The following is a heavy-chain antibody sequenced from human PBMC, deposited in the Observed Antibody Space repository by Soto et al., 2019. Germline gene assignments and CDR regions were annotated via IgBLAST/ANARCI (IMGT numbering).Heavy chain of an antibody. CDR2: FYDGGST. J-gene: IGHJ4*02. D-gene: IGHD5-18*01. Sequence: PGGSLRLSCAASGFSVISNSMSWVRQAPGKGLEWVSIFYDGGSTFYADSVKGRFTISRDNSKNTVYLHMNNLRAEDTAVYYCARDAGYNFDYWGQGTLVTVSS. CDR1: GFSVISNS. CDR3: ARDAGYNFDY. V-gene: IGHV3-53*01.